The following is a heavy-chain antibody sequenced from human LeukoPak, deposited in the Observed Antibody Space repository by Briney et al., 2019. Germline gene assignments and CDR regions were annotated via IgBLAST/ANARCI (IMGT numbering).Heavy chain of an antibody. D-gene: IGHD1-1*01. CDR3: TRVRNSNNWWGAFDI. CDR1: GYTFDTSS. Sequence: ASVNVSWKAFGYTFDTSSITWVRQAPGQRLEWVGWISPQSGNTQYAQGVQGRVTMTTDTSRSTAYMELRSLRPDDTAVYYCTRVRNSNNWWGAFDIWGQGTMVTVS. V-gene: IGHV1-18*01. CDR2: ISPQSGNT. J-gene: IGHJ3*02.